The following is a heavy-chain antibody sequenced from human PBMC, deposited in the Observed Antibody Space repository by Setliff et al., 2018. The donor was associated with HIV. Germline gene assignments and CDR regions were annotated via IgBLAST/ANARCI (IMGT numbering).Heavy chain of an antibody. Sequence: SETLSLTCSVSGGSFNTSSYCWGWIRQPPGKGLEWIGSMFYRGSTYYNPSLKSRVTISVETSKNQFSLKLSSVTAADTAVYYCTSNSFDYYDSSGYASWGQGTLVTVSS. D-gene: IGHD3-22*01. J-gene: IGHJ5*02. V-gene: IGHV4-39*07. CDR2: MFYRGST. CDR3: TSNSFDYYDSSGYAS. CDR1: GGSFNTSSYC.